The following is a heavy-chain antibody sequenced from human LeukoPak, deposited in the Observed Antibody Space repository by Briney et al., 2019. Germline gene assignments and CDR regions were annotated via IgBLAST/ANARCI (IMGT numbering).Heavy chain of an antibody. CDR3: AKGKINLYPYYFDY. Sequence: GGSLRLSCAASGFTVSSNYMSWVRQAPGKGLEWVSAISGSGGSTYYADSVKGRFTISRDNSKNTLYLQMNSLRAEDTAVYYCAKGKINLYPYYFDYWGQGTLVTVSS. CDR2: ISGSGGST. D-gene: IGHD1-14*01. J-gene: IGHJ4*02. CDR1: GFTVSSNY. V-gene: IGHV3-23*01.